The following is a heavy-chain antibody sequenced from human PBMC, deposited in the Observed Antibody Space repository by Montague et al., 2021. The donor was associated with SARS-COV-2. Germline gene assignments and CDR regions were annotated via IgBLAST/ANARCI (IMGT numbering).Heavy chain of an antibody. CDR2: ISSSGSTI. J-gene: IGHJ4*02. V-gene: IGHV3-48*03. Sequence: SLRLSCAASGFSFSSYEMNWVRQAPGKGLEWVSYISSSGSTIYYADSVKGRFTISRDNAKNSLYLQMNSLRAEDTAVYHCARVFATVGAMDRNDYWGQGTLVTVSS. CDR1: GFSFSSYE. CDR3: ARVFATVGAMDRNDY. D-gene: IGHD1-26*01.